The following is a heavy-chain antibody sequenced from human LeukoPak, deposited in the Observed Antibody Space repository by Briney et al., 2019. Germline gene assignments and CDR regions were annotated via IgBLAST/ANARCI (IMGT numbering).Heavy chain of an antibody. CDR3: AKGYSSGWGPFDY. D-gene: IGHD6-19*01. CDR1: GFTFDDYV. Sequence: GRSLRLSCAASGFTFDDYVMHWVRQAPGKGLEWVSGISWNSGSIGYADSVKGRFTISRDNAKNSLYLQMNSLRAEDMALYYCAKGYSSGWGPFDYWGQGTLVTVSS. J-gene: IGHJ4*02. CDR2: ISWNSGSI. V-gene: IGHV3-9*03.